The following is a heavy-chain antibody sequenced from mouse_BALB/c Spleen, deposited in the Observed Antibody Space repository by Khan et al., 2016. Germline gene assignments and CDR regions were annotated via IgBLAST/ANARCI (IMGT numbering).Heavy chain of an antibody. V-gene: IGHV3-2*02. CDR1: GYSITSDYA. Sequence: EVQLVESGPGLVKPSQSLSLTCTVTGYSITSDYAWNWIRQFPGNKLEWMGYISYSGSTSYNPSLHSRISITRDTSKNHFFLQLNSVTTEDTATYYCARTADTLYYAMDYWGQGTSGTVSS. CDR3: ARTADTLYYAMDY. D-gene: IGHD1-2*01. J-gene: IGHJ4*01. CDR2: ISYSGST.